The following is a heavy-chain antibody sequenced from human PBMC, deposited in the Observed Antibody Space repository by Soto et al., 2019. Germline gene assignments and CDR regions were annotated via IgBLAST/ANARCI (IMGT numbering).Heavy chain of an antibody. D-gene: IGHD1-1*01. V-gene: IGHV5-51*01. Sequence: GEPLKISCKGSGYSFTSNWIAWVRQMPGKGLEWMGIINPADSDTKYSPSFQGQVTISVDKSISTTYLQWSSLKASDSAMYYCARHVRDDGTTYRRLDPWGQGTLVTVSS. CDR3: ARHVRDDGTTYRRLDP. J-gene: IGHJ5*02. CDR1: GYSFTSNW. CDR2: INPADSDT.